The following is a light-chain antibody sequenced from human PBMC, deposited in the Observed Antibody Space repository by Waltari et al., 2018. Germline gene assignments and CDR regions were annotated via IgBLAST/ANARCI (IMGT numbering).Light chain of an antibody. CDR1: QSVRTY. Sequence: AIRMTQSPSSLSASTGDRVTITCRASQSVRTYLAWYQQKPGKAPKLLIYAASTLQRGVPSRFSGSGSGTDFTLSISCLQSEDFATYYCQQYYDYLRTFGQGTKVEIK. V-gene: IGKV1-8*01. CDR3: QQYYDYLRT. J-gene: IGKJ1*01. CDR2: AAS.